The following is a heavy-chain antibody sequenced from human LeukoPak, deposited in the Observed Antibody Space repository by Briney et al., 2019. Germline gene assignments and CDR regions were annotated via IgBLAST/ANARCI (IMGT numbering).Heavy chain of an antibody. Sequence: PSETLSLTCTVSGGSISSSSYYWGWLRQPPGKGLEWIGSIYYSGSTYYNPSLKSRVTTSVDTSKNQFSLKLSSVTAADTAVYYCARHDNWSGSNYWGQGTLVTVSS. CDR1: GGSISSSSYY. CDR2: IYYSGST. D-gene: IGHD3-3*01. J-gene: IGHJ4*02. CDR3: ARHDNWSGSNY. V-gene: IGHV4-39*01.